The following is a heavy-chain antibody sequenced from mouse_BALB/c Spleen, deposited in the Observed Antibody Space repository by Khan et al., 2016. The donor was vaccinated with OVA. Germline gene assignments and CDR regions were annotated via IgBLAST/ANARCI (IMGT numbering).Heavy chain of an antibody. V-gene: IGHV5-17*02. D-gene: IGHD1-1*01. CDR2: ISGDSNTI. Sequence: EVELVESGGGLVQPGGSRKLSCAASGFTFNSYGMHWVRQAPEKGLEWVAYISGDSNTIYYADTVKGRFTISRENRKNTLFLQMTSLMSEDTAMYYCATSYFYGYYFAYWGPGTTLTVS. CDR1: GFTFNSYG. J-gene: IGHJ2*01. CDR3: ATSYFYGYYFAY.